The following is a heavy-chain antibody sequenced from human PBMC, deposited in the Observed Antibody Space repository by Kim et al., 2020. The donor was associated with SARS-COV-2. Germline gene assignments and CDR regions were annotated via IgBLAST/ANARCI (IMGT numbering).Heavy chain of an antibody. D-gene: IGHD4-17*01. J-gene: IGHJ4*02. Sequence: GGSLRLSCAASGFTFSNAWMSWVRQAPGKGLEWVGRIKSKTDGGTTDYAAPVKGRFTISRDDSKNTLYLQMNSLKTEDTAVYYCTTTAIHAEYGDYGYWGQGTLVTVSS. CDR1: GFTFSNAW. CDR3: TTTAIHAEYGDYGY. CDR2: IKSKTDGGTT. V-gene: IGHV3-15*01.